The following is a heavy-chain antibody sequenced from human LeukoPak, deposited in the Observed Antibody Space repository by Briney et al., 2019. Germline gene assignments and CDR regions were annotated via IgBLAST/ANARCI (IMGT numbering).Heavy chain of an antibody. CDR1: GFPLNMYT. D-gene: IGHD3-9*01. CDR3: ARATTYDILTGYFDY. CDR2: INSRSSFI. J-gene: IGHJ4*02. V-gene: IGHV3-21*01. Sequence: GGPLRLSCAASGFPLNMYTMKCLRQAPGKGVEWVSSINSRSSFIYYVESVKGRFIMSRDNAENSLYLQMNSLRGDGAAVYFCARATTYDILTGYFDYWGQGTLVTVSS.